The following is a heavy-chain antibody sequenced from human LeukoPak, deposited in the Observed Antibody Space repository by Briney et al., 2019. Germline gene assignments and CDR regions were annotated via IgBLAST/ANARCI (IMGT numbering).Heavy chain of an antibody. CDR1: GGSFSGYY. CDR3: ARGRAYYDSSGYYYRGSPGARVYFQH. CDR2: INHSGST. Sequence: SETLSLTCAVYGGSFSGYYWSWIRQPPGKGLEWIGEINHSGSTNYNPSLKSRVTISVDTSKNQFSLKLSSVTAADTAVYYCARGRAYYDSSGYYYRGSPGARVYFQHWGQGTLVTVSS. V-gene: IGHV4-34*01. J-gene: IGHJ1*01. D-gene: IGHD3-22*01.